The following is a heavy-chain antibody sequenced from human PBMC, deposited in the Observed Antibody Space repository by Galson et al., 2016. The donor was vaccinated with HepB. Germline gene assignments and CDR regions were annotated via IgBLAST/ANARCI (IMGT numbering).Heavy chain of an antibody. J-gene: IGHJ4*02. CDR3: AREIPRKQLWLRFGYFDS. CDR1: RYTFTSSD. Sequence: SVKVSCKASRYTFTSSDINWVRQATGQGLEWMGWMNPKSGNTGYAQKFQGRVTMTRDTSISTAYMELSSLRSEDTAVYYCAREIPRKQLWLRFGYFDSWGQGTLVTVSS. CDR2: MNPKSGNT. D-gene: IGHD5-18*01. V-gene: IGHV1-8*01.